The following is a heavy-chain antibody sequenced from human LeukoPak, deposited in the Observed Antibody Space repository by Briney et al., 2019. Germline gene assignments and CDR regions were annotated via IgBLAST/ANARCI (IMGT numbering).Heavy chain of an antibody. CDR3: ARDPPHTWGLGI. CDR1: GLTFSSHW. D-gene: IGHD3/OR15-3a*01. V-gene: IGHV3-53*01. CDR2: IYSGGST. Sequence: GSLRPSCAASGLTFSSHWMHWVRQAPGRGLEWVSVIYSGGSTYYADSVKGRFTISRDNSKNTLYLQMNSLRAEDTAVYYCARDPPHTWGLGIWGQGTMVTVSS. J-gene: IGHJ3*02.